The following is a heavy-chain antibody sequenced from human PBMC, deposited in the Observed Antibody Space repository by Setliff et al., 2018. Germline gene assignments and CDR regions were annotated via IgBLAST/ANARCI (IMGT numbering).Heavy chain of an antibody. Sequence: PGGSLRLSCTTSNFPFSAAWMSWVRQAPGKGLEWVALISATGGATYYADSVKGRFTIFRDNSKNSLYLQMNDLRAEDTAVYYCAKDLASWSPDRWGLGTLVTVSS. CDR1: NFPFSAAW. CDR3: AKDLASWSPDR. CDR2: ISATGGAT. D-gene: IGHD3-3*01. V-gene: IGHV3-23*01. J-gene: IGHJ4*02.